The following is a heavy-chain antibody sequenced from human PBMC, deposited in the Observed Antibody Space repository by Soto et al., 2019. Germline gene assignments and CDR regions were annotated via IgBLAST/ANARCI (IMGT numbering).Heavy chain of an antibody. CDR1: GYTFTSYY. J-gene: IGHJ5*02. D-gene: IGHD3-22*01. Sequence: GASVKVSCKASGYTFTSYYMHWVRQAPGQGLEWMGIINPSGGSTSYAQKFQGRVTMTRDTSTSTVYMELSSLRSEDTAVYYCARANHYDSSGYPSGDWFDPWGQGTLVTVSS. CDR2: INPSGGST. V-gene: IGHV1-46*01. CDR3: ARANHYDSSGYPSGDWFDP.